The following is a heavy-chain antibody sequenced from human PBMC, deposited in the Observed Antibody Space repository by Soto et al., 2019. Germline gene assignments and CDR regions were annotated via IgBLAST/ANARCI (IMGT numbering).Heavy chain of an antibody. V-gene: IGHV1-69*13. J-gene: IGHJ3*02. D-gene: IGHD6-25*01. CDR3: ARRGYDAFDI. Sequence: VASVKVSCKASGGTFSSYAISWVRQAPGQGLEWMGGIIPIFGTANYAQKFQGRVTITADESTSTAYMELSSLRSEDTAVYYCARRGYDAFDIWGQGTMVTVSS. CDR2: IIPIFGTA. CDR1: GGTFSSYA.